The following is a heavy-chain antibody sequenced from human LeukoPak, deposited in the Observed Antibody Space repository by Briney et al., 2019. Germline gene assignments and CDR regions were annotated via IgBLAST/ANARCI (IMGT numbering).Heavy chain of an antibody. Sequence: ASETLSLTCTVSGGSISSSSYYWGWIRQPPGKGLEWIGSIYYSGSTYYNPSLKSRVTISVDTSKNQFSLKLSSVTAADTAVYYCASLAEDRIDYWGQGTLVTVSS. CDR1: GGSISSSSYY. J-gene: IGHJ4*02. CDR2: IYYSGST. CDR3: ASLAEDRIDY. V-gene: IGHV4-39*01.